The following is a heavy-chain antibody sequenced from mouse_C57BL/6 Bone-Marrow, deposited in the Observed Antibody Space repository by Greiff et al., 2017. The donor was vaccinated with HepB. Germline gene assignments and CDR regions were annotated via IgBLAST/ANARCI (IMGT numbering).Heavy chain of an antibody. J-gene: IGHJ1*03. CDR1: GYTFTSYW. CDR3: ASFYGRSWYFDV. D-gene: IGHD1-1*01. Sequence: QVQLQQPGAELVKPGASVKMSCKASGYTFTSYWITWVKQRPGQGLEWIGDIYPGSGSTNYNEKFKSKATLTVDTSSSTAYMQLSSLTSEDSAVYYCASFYGRSWYFDVWGTGTTVTVSS. V-gene: IGHV1-55*01. CDR2: IYPGSGST.